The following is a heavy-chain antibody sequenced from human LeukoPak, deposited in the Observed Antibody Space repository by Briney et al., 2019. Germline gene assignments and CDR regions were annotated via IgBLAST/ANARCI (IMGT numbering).Heavy chain of an antibody. V-gene: IGHV4-4*07. CDR2: IYTSGST. CDR1: GGSISSYY. Sequence: SETLSLTCTVSGGSISSYYWSWIRQPAGKGLEWIGCIYTSGSTNYNPSLKSRVTMSVDTSKNQFSLKLSSVTAADTAVYYCAGGYSSSSLGYYYYYMDVWGKGTTVTVSS. CDR3: AGGYSSSSLGYYYYYMDV. J-gene: IGHJ6*03. D-gene: IGHD6-6*01.